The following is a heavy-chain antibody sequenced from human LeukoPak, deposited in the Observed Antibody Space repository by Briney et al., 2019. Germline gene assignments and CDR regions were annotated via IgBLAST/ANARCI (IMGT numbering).Heavy chain of an antibody. J-gene: IGHJ4*02. CDR1: GFTFSSYG. Sequence: PGGSLRLSCAASGFTFSSYGMHWVRQAPGKGLEWVAVIWYDGSNKYYADSVKGRFTISRDNSKNTLYLQVNSLRAEDTAVYYCARDMAVLLWFGELPRGFDYWGQGTLVTVSS. V-gene: IGHV3-33*01. D-gene: IGHD3-10*01. CDR3: ARDMAVLLWFGELPRGFDY. CDR2: IWYDGSNK.